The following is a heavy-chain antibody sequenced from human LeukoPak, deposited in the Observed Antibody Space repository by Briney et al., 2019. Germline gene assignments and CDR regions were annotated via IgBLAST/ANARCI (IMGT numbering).Heavy chain of an antibody. CDR2: MSSSGIS. J-gene: IGHJ5*02. Sequence: SETLSLTCTVSGGSISSSSYFWSWIRQPAGKGLEWIGRMSSSGISTYSPSLKSRVTISIDTSRNQFSMNLNSVTAADTAVYYCAKGAGPPWFDPWGQGTLVTVSS. CDR3: AKGAGPPWFDP. D-gene: IGHD6-19*01. V-gene: IGHV4-61*02. CDR1: GGSISSSSYF.